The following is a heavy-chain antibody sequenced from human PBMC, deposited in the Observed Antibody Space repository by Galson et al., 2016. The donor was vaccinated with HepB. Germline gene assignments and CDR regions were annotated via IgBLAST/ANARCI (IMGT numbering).Heavy chain of an antibody. D-gene: IGHD6-19*01. CDR3: ARHGPVSRTYYTMDV. CDR1: GGSINTNNFY. J-gene: IGHJ6*04. Sequence: SETLSLTCNVSGGSINTNNFYWGWVRQPPGKGLEWVGSIYYSGTTHFNPSLKSRVTMSVDTAESQFSLRLNSMTAADTAVYYCARHGPVSRTYYTMDVWGVGTTVIVSS. CDR2: IYYSGTT. V-gene: IGHV4-39*01.